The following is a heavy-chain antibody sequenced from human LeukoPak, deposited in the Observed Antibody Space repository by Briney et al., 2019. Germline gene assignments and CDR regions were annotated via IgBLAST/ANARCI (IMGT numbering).Heavy chain of an antibody. V-gene: IGHV4-39*01. J-gene: IGHJ6*02. CDR3: ARQDTLSHYYVMDV. Sequence: PSETLSLTCTVSGGSISSRDNYWGWFRQPPGKGLDWIGSIYYSGNTYYNSSLESRATISVDTSKNQFSLKVSDATAADTATSYCARQDTLSHYYVMDVWGQGTRLTVS. D-gene: IGHD3-16*01. CDR1: GGSISSRDNY. CDR2: IYYSGNT.